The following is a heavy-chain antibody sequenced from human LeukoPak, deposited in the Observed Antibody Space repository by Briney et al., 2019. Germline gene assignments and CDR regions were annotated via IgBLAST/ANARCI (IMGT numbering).Heavy chain of an antibody. CDR1: GFTFSRYG. V-gene: IGHV3-30*18. CDR2: IASDGRDK. Sequence: PGGSLRLSCAASGFTFSRYGMHWVRQAPGKGLEWVAVIASDGRDKKYVDSVKGRFTISRENSKNTLYLQMNSLRAEDTAVYYCAKDGQIAAAAYYFDYWGQGTLVTVSS. CDR3: AKDGQIAAAAYYFDY. J-gene: IGHJ4*02. D-gene: IGHD6-13*01.